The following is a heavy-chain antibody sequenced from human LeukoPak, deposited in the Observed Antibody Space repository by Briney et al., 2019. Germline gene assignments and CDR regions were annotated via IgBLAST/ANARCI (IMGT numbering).Heavy chain of an antibody. CDR3: ARDGSYDILTGDY. D-gene: IGHD3-9*01. V-gene: IGHV1-2*02. CDR1: GYTFTGYY. Sequence: ASVKVSCKASGYTFTGYYMHWVRQAPGQGLEWMGWINPNSGRTNYAQKLQGRVTMTRDTSISTAYMELSRLKSDDTAVYYCARDGSYDILTGDYWGQATLVTVSS. J-gene: IGHJ4*02. CDR2: INPNSGRT.